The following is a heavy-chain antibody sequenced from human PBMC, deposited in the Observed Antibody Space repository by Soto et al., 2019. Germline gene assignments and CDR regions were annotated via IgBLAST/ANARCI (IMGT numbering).Heavy chain of an antibody. D-gene: IGHD5-12*01. CDR2: ISSSSSYI. V-gene: IGHV3-21*01. Sequence: PGGSLRLSCAASGFTFSSYSMNWVRQAPGKGLEWVSSISSSSSYIYYADSVKGRFTISRDNAKNSLYLQMNSLRTEDTAVYYCASADVVATKTSGGHYYYYGMDVWGQGTTVTSP. CDR3: ASADVVATKTSGGHYYYYGMDV. CDR1: GFTFSSYS. J-gene: IGHJ6*02.